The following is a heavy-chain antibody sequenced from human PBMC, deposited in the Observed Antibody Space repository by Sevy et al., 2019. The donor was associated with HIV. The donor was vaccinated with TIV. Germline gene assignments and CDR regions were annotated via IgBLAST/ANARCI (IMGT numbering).Heavy chain of an antibody. Sequence: SETLSLTCTVSGGSITSLYWNWIRQPPGKGLEWIANIYYNGHINYNPSLKSRVTLSLDTSNQFSLRLSSVTAADTAMYYCAGENAWGRGYSWGQGTLVTVSS. D-gene: IGHD1-26*01. V-gene: IGHV4-59*08. CDR2: IYYNGHI. J-gene: IGHJ4*02. CDR1: GGSITSLY. CDR3: AGENAWGRGYS.